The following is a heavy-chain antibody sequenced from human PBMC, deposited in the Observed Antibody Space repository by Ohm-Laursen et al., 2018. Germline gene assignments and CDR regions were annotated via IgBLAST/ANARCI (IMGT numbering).Heavy chain of an antibody. CDR2: ISWNSGSI. Sequence: SLRLSCTASGFTFDDYAMHWVRQAPGKGLEWVSGISWNSGSIGYADSVKGRFTISRDNAKNSLYLQMNSLRVEDTAVYYCARARSLNGNYVGIDYWGQGTLVTVSS. D-gene: IGHD4-17*01. J-gene: IGHJ4*02. CDR1: GFTFDDYA. V-gene: IGHV3-9*01. CDR3: ARARSLNGNYVGIDY.